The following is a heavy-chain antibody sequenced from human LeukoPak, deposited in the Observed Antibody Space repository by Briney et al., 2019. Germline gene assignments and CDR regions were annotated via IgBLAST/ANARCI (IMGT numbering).Heavy chain of an antibody. J-gene: IGHJ3*02. Sequence: GASVKVSCKASGGTFSSYAISWVRQAPGQGLEWMGRIIPILGIANYAQKFQGRVTITADKSTSTAYMELSSLRSEDTAVYYCATQKKRLPRSAFDIWGQGTMVTVSS. V-gene: IGHV1-69*04. CDR1: GGTFSSYA. CDR2: IIPILGIA. D-gene: IGHD2-15*01. CDR3: ATQKKRLPRSAFDI.